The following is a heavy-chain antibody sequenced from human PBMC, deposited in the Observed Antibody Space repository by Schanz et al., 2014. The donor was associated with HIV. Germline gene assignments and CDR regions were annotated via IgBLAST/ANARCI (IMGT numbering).Heavy chain of an antibody. CDR1: GYTFINYG. CDR3: AKMDAAMGINWFDP. V-gene: IGHV1-8*01. D-gene: IGHD5-18*01. CDR2: MNPNSGNT. Sequence: QVQLVQSGAEVKKPGASVKVSCKASGYTFINYGITWVRQAPGQGLEWMGWMNPNSGNTGYAQKFQGRVTMTRNTSITTAYMELSSLRSEDTAVYFCAKMDAAMGINWFDPWGQGTLVTVSS. J-gene: IGHJ5*02.